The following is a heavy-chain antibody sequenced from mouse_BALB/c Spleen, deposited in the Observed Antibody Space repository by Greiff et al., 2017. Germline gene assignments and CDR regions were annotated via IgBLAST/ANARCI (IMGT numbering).Heavy chain of an antibody. CDR1: GFSLTSYG. CDR3: ARDHHYYGSSYGFAY. D-gene: IGHD1-1*01. Sequence: VQRVESGPGLVAPSQSLSITCTVSGFSLTSYGVHWVRQPPGKGLEWLGVIWAGGSTNYNSALMSRLSISKDNSKSQVFLKMNSLQTDDTAMYYCARDHHYYGSSYGFAYWGQGTLVTVSA. CDR2: IWAGGST. J-gene: IGHJ3*01. V-gene: IGHV2-9*02.